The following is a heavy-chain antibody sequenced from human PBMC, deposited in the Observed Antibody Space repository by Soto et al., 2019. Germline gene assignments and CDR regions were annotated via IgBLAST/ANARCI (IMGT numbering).Heavy chain of an antibody. V-gene: IGHV4-39*01. CDR1: GGSISTYSYY. Sequence: PSETLSLTCTVSGGSISTYSYYWGWIRQSPGKGLEWIGSIYYSGKTYYNPSLKSRVTISVDTSKNQFSLKLSSVTAADTAVYYCARRRGDTAMVMGPDWFDPWGQGTLVTVSS. J-gene: IGHJ5*02. CDR2: IYYSGKT. CDR3: ARRRGDTAMVMGPDWFDP. D-gene: IGHD5-18*01.